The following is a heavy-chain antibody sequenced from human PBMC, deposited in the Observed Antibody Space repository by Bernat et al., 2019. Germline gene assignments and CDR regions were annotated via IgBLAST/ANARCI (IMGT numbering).Heavy chain of an antibody. Sequence: EVQLVESGGGLVQPGGSLRLSCAASGFTFSSYSMNWVRQAPGKGLEWVSYISSSSSTIYYADSVKGRFPISRDNAKNSLYLQMNSLRAEDTAVYYCARDLGREWEPHFYWGQGTLVTVSS. J-gene: IGHJ4*02. V-gene: IGHV3-48*01. CDR3: ARDLGREWEPHFY. CDR2: ISSSSSTI. CDR1: GFTFSSYS. D-gene: IGHD1-26*01.